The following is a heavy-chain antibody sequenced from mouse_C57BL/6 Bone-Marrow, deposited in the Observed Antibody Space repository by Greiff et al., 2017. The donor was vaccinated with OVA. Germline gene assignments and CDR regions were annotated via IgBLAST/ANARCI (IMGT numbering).Heavy chain of an antibody. CDR3: TSQEGAGTGWFAY. D-gene: IGHD3-3*01. V-gene: IGHV1-15*01. CDR2: IDPETGGT. J-gene: IGHJ3*01. CDR1: GYTFTDYE. Sequence: VQLQQSGAELVRPGASVTLSCKASGYTFTDYEMHWVKQTPVHGLEWIGAIDPETGGTAYNQKFKGKAILTADKSSSTAYMELGSLTSEDSAVYYCTSQEGAGTGWFAYWGQGTLVTVSA.